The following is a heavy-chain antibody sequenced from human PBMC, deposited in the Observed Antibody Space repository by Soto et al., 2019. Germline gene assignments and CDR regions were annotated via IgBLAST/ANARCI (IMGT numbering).Heavy chain of an antibody. D-gene: IGHD3-22*01. CDR2: IYYSGST. V-gene: IGHV4-30-4*01. CDR3: ARDQHYYDSSGYYHYGMDV. Sequence: SETLSLTCTVSGGSISSGDYYWSWIRQPPGKGLEWIGYIYYSGSTYYNPSLKSRVTISVDTSKNQFSLKLSSVTAADTAVYYCARDQHYYDSSGYYHYGMDVWGHGTTVTVSS. J-gene: IGHJ6*02. CDR1: GGSISSGDYY.